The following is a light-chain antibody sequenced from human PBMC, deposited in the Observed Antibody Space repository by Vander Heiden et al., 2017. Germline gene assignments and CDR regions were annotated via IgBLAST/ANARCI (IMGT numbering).Light chain of an antibody. CDR2: QDK. V-gene: IGLV3-1*01. CDR3: QAWDSSTSV. CDR1: KLREVF. J-gene: IGLJ2*01. Sequence: SYEATQSPSVSVSPGQTATITCTGDKLREVFVYWYQQKPGQSPVLVIYQDKRRPSGIRERYSGSSSGNTATLTISGTQVMDEGDYFGQAWDSSTSVFGGGTKLTVL.